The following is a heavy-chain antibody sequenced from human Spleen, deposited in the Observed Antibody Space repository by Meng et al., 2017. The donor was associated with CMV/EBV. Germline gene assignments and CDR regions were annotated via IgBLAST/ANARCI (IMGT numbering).Heavy chain of an antibody. V-gene: IGHV3-21*01. Sequence: EVQLVESGGXLVKPGXSLRLSCAASGFTFSSYSMNWVRQAPGKGLEWVSSISSSSSYIYYADSVKGRFTISRDNAKNSLYLQMNSLRAEDTAMYYCARLGTMDWFDPWGQGTLGTVSS. CDR3: ARLGTMDWFDP. CDR2: ISSSSSYI. CDR1: GFTFSSYS. J-gene: IGHJ5*02. D-gene: IGHD3-3*01.